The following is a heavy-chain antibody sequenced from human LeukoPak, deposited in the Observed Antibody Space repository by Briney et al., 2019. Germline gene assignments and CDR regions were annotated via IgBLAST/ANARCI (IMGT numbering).Heavy chain of an antibody. J-gene: IGHJ6*02. D-gene: IGHD6-25*01. V-gene: IGHV5-10-1*01. CDR3: ARRGDLYYYYGMDV. CDR2: IDPSDYYT. CDR1: GYSFTSYW. Sequence: GESLRISCKGSGYSFTSYWISWVRHMPGKGLEGMGRIDPSDYYTKYSTSFHGPVTISADKYISTAYLQWSSMKASDTAMYYCARRGDLYYYYGMDVWGQGTTVTVSS.